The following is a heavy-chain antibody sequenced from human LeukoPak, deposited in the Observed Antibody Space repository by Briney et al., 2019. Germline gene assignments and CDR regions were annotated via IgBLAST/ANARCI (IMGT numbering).Heavy chain of an antibody. D-gene: IGHD3-3*01. CDR3: ARAPYDFWSGYYGGHFDY. J-gene: IGHJ4*02. V-gene: IGHV4-38-2*02. CDR2: IYHSGST. CDR1: GYSISSGYY. Sequence: KPSETLSLTCTVSGYSISSGYYWGWIRQPPGKGLEWIGSIYHSGSTYYNPSLKSRVTISVDTSKNQFSLKLSSVTAADTAVYYCARAPYDFWSGYYGGHFDYWGQGTLVTVSS.